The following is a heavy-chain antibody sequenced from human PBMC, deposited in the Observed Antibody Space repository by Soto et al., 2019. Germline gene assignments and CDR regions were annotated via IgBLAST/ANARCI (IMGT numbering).Heavy chain of an antibody. CDR2: IDSDGTST. Sequence: EVQLVESGGGLVQPGGTLRLSCAASGFTFSNYWMHWVRQAPGKGLVWVSRIDSDGTSTTYADSVKGRFTISRDNAKNTLYLQMNSLRAEDTAVYYCARDEAFLEWLLGGMDVWGPGTTVSVSS. CDR1: GFTFSNYW. CDR3: ARDEAFLEWLLGGMDV. V-gene: IGHV3-74*01. J-gene: IGHJ6*02. D-gene: IGHD3-3*02.